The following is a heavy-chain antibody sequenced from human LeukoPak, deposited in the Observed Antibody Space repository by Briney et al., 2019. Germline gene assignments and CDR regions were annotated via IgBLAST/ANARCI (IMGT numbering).Heavy chain of an antibody. CDR3: ARADASSSWYPELIDY. CDR1: GYTFTSYD. D-gene: IGHD6-13*01. CDR2: MNPNSGNT. V-gene: IGHV1-8*01. Sequence: GASVKVSCKASGYTFTSYDINWVRQATGQGLEWMGWMNPNSGNTGYAQKFQGRVTMTRDTSTSTVYMELSSLRSEDTAVYYCARADASSSWYPELIDYWGQGTLVTVSS. J-gene: IGHJ4*02.